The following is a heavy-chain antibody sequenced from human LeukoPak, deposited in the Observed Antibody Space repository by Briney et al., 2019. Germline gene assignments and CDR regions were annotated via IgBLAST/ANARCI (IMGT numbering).Heavy chain of an antibody. Sequence: SETLSLTCTVSGDSISNYWWNWIRLPAGKGLEWIGRIHTSGGNNYNPSLRSRVTMSLDTSKNQFSLQLTSVTAADTAVYYCARDAWGSGWYLRYFDYWGQGTLVTVSS. D-gene: IGHD6-19*01. CDR1: GDSISNYW. V-gene: IGHV4-4*07. CDR3: ARDAWGSGWYLRYFDY. CDR2: IHTSGGN. J-gene: IGHJ4*02.